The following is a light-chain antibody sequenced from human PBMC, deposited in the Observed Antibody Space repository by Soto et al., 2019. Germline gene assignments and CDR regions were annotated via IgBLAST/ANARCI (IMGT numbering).Light chain of an antibody. CDR1: QSLTNSF. V-gene: IGKV3-11*01. CDR3: QQRSNWPT. J-gene: IGKJ1*01. CDR2: DAS. Sequence: EFVLTQSPGTLSLSPGERATLSCRASQSLTNSFMAWYQQKPGQAPRLLIYDASNRATGIPARFSGSGSGTDFTLTISSLEPEDFAVYYCQQRSNWPTFGQGTKVDIK.